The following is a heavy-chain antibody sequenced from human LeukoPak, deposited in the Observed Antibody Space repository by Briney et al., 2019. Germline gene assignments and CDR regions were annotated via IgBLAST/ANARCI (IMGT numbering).Heavy chain of an antibody. J-gene: IGHJ4*02. Sequence: PSETLSLTCTVSGGSINNYYWSWIRQPPGKGLEWIGYIYYSGSTNYNPSLKSRVPISVDASTNQFSLKLSSVTAADTAGYYCARSRSGLFDYWGQGTLVTVSS. CDR2: IYYSGST. V-gene: IGHV4-59*01. CDR3: ARSRSGLFDY. D-gene: IGHD6-19*01. CDR1: GGSINNYY.